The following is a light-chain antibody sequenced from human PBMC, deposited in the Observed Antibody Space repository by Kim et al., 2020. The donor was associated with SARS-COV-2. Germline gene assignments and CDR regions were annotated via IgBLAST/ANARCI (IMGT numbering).Light chain of an antibody. Sequence: VALDQSVRIEWQRNSLKSYYETWYVYKQVQAPIRVNYGEYNRPAGIPDRFSGSGSGSTPSLTITGTQEGDEANYYCNSRDSNDNMGFGGGTQLTVL. CDR3: NSRDSNDNMG. CDR1: SLKSYY. J-gene: IGLJ2*01. CDR2: GEY. V-gene: IGLV3-19*01.